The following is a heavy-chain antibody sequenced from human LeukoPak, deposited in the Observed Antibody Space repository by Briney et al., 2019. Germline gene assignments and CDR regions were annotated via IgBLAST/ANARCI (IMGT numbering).Heavy chain of an antibody. Sequence: PGGSLRLSCAASGFTFSSYWMSWIRQSPGKGLEWMAEINDSGSTNFNPSLKSRLRISLDASKNQFSLTLSSVTAADTAVYYCARRVSYYYFYMDVWGNGTTVTVSS. CDR2: INDSGST. CDR3: ARRVSYYYFYMDV. J-gene: IGHJ6*03. V-gene: IGHV4-34*01. CDR1: GFTFSSYW.